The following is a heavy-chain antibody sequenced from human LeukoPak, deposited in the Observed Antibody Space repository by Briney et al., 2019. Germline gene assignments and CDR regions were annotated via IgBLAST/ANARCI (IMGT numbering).Heavy chain of an antibody. D-gene: IGHD2-2*02. Sequence: GGSLRLSCVASEFMFSTYWMSWVRQAPGKGLEWVANIKQDGSEKYYVDSVKGRFTISRDNAKNSLYLQMNSLRAEDSALYYCARGLYTYYFDYWGQGTLVTVSS. V-gene: IGHV3-7*03. CDR1: EFMFSTYW. CDR3: ARGLYTYYFDY. CDR2: IKQDGSEK. J-gene: IGHJ4*02.